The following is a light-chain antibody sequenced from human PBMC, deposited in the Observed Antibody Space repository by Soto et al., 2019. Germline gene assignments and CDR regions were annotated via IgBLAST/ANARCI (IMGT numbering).Light chain of an antibody. Sequence: EIVMTQSPATLSVSPGERATLSCRASQSVSSNLAWYQQKPGQAPRLLIYGTSTRATGIPARFSGSGSGTEFTLNINSLQAEDVATYYCQQFFYFPTFGQGTKVDI. CDR3: QQFFYFPT. CDR2: GTS. V-gene: IGKV3-15*01. J-gene: IGKJ1*01. CDR1: QSVSSN.